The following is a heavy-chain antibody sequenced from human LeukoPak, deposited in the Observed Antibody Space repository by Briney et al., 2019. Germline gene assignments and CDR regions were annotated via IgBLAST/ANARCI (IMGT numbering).Heavy chain of an antibody. CDR1: GYSISSGYY. V-gene: IGHV4-38-2*02. Sequence: SETLSLTCSVSGYSISSGYYWGWIRQPPGKGLEWIGTIYHSGTTFYNPSLQSRVTISVDKSKNQFSLKLSSVTAADTAVYYCARDRWFDPWGQGTLVTVSS. CDR3: ARDRWFDP. CDR2: IYHSGTT. J-gene: IGHJ5*02.